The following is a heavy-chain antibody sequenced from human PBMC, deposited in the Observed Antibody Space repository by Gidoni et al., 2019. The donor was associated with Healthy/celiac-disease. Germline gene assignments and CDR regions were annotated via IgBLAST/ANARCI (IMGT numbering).Heavy chain of an antibody. CDR1: GGSISSADYY. V-gene: IGHV4-30-4*01. CDR3: ARDASIILTGQVSFDI. D-gene: IGHD7-27*01. Sequence: QVQLQESGPGLVKPSQTLSLTCPVSGGSISSADYYWSWIRQPPGKGLEWIGYIYYSGSTYYNPSLKSRVTISVDTSKNQFSLKLSSVTAADTAVYYCARDASIILTGQVSFDIWGQGTMVTVSS. J-gene: IGHJ3*02. CDR2: IYYSGST.